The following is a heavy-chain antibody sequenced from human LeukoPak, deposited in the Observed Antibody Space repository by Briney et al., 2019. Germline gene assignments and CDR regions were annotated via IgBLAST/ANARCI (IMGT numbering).Heavy chain of an antibody. J-gene: IGHJ4*02. D-gene: IGHD2-15*01. Sequence: ASVKVSCKASGYTFTSYDINWVRQATGQGLEWMGWMNPNSGNTGYAQKFQGRVTMTRNTSISTAYMELSSLRSEDTAVYYCAREVVVAAQGALGYWGQGTLVTVSS. CDR3: AREVVVAAQGALGY. V-gene: IGHV1-8*01. CDR1: GYTFTSYD. CDR2: MNPNSGNT.